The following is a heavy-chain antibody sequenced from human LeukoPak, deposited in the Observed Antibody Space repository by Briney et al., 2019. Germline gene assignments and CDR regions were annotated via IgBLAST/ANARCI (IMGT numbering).Heavy chain of an antibody. V-gene: IGHV1-69*04. D-gene: IGHD2-2*01. CDR3: ARDVGYCISTSCYEAFVYWFDP. Sequence: SVKVSCKASGGTFSSYAISWVRQAPGQGLEWMGRIIPILGIANYAQKFQGRVTITADKSTSTAYMELSSLRSEDTAVYYCARDVGYCISTSCYEAFVYWFDPWGQGTLVTVSS. CDR2: IIPILGIA. J-gene: IGHJ5*02. CDR1: GGTFSSYA.